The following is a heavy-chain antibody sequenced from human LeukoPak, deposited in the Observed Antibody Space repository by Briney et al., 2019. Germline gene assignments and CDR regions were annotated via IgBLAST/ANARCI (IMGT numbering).Heavy chain of an antibody. J-gene: IGHJ4*02. CDR1: GYSFTSYW. D-gene: IGHD5-18*01. CDR2: TYPGDSDT. CDR3: ARGLDTAVAPRGYFDF. Sequence: GESLKISCKGSGYSFTSYWIGGVRQMPGKGLEGMGITYPGDSDTRYSPSFQGQVTISAGKSISTAYMRCSRLKASDTAMYYCARGLDTAVAPRGYFDFWGQGTLVTVSS. V-gene: IGHV5-51*01.